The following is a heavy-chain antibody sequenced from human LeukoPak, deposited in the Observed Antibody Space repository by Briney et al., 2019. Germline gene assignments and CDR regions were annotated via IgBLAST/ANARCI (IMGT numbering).Heavy chain of an antibody. CDR1: GFTFSSYW. D-gene: IGHD6-13*01. CDR3: VRVGVWAAGRFWLDY. CDR2: IKQDGSEK. Sequence: GGSLTLSCAASGFTFSSYWMSWVRQAPGKGLEWVANIKQDGSEKNYLDSVKGRFTISRDNAKNSLYLQMNSLRAEDAAVFYCVRVGVWAAGRFWLDYWGQGTLVTVSS. V-gene: IGHV3-7*01. J-gene: IGHJ4*02.